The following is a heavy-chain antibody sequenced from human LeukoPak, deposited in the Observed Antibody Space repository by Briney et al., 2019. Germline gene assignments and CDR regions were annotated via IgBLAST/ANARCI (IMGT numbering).Heavy chain of an antibody. D-gene: IGHD1-26*01. CDR2: IYYSGST. J-gene: IGHJ3*02. Sequence: SETLSLTCTVSGGSISSYYWSWIRQPPGEGLEWIGYIYYSGSTNYNPSLKSRVTISVDTSKNQFSLKLSSVTAADTAVYYCAREGANDAFDIWGQGTMVTVSS. CDR3: AREGANDAFDI. CDR1: GGSISSYY. V-gene: IGHV4-59*01.